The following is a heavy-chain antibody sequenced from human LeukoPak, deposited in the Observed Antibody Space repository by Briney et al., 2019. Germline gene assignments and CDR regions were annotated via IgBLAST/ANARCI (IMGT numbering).Heavy chain of an antibody. V-gene: IGHV3-7*01. J-gene: IGHJ4*02. CDR3: ARGGSSGGFDY. D-gene: IGHD6-13*01. CDR2: IKLDGSEK. CDR1: GFTFSSYW. Sequence: GGSLRLSCAASGFTFSSYWMSWVRQAPGKGLEWVANIKLDGSEKNYVDSAKGRFTISRDNAKNSLYLQMNSLRAEDTAVYYCARGGSSGGFDYWGQGTLVTVSS.